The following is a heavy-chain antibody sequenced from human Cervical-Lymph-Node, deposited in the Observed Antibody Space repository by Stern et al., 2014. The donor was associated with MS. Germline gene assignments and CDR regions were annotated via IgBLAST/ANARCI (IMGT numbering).Heavy chain of an antibody. Sequence: VQLVESGPEVKKPGASGKVSCKASGYTFTSYGIAWVRQAPGQGLAWMGWISAYNGNTNYERKLQGRVTLTTNTTTSTAYMELRSLRSDDTAIYFCARSGTRVPRGYWGQGTLITVSS. D-gene: IGHD6-25*01. CDR2: ISAYNGNT. J-gene: IGHJ4*02. CDR1: GYTFTSYG. V-gene: IGHV1-18*04. CDR3: ARSGTRVPRGY.